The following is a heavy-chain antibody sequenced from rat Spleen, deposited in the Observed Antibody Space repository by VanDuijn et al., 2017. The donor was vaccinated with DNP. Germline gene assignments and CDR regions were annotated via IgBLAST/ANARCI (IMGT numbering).Heavy chain of an antibody. CDR1: GFSLTNYA. CDR3: ARDLIIRDTTSAMDA. J-gene: IGHJ4*01. CDR2: MWSSGDT. Sequence: QVQLKESGPGLVQPSQTLSLTCTVSGFSLTNYAVGWVRQPPGKGLDWMGVMWSSGDTSYNSGLKSRLSISRDTSKSQVFLKLNSLQIEDTATYYCARDLIIRDTTSAMDAWGQGTSVTVSS. D-gene: IGHD4-3*01. V-gene: IGHV2-32*01.